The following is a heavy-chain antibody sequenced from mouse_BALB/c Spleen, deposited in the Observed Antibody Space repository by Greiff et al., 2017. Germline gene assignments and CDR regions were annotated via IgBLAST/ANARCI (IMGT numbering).Heavy chain of an antibody. CDR1: GFTFSSYA. D-gene: IGHD1-3*01. Sequence: DVMLVESGGGLVKPGGSLKLSCAASGFTFSSYAMSWVRQTPEKRLEWVASISSGGSTYYPDSVKGRFTISRDNARNILYLQMSSLRSEDTAMYYCARGAIAHYAMDYWGQGTSGTVSS. CDR3: ARGAIAHYAMDY. CDR2: ISSGGST. V-gene: IGHV5-6-5*01. J-gene: IGHJ4*01.